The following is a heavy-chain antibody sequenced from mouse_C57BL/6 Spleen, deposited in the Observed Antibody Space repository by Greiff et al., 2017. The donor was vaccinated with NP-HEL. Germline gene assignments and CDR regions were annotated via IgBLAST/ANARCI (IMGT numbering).Heavy chain of an antibody. CDR2: ISDGGSYT. D-gene: IGHD2-1*01. CDR3: ARDGDGNYVGFAY. J-gene: IGHJ3*01. Sequence: VQLKESGGGLVKPGGSLKLSCAASGFTFSSYAMSWVRQTPEKRLEWVATISDGGSYTYYPDNVKGRFTISRDNAKNNLYLQMSHLKSEDTAMYYCARDGDGNYVGFAYWGQGTLVTVSA. CDR1: GFTFSSYA. V-gene: IGHV5-4*01.